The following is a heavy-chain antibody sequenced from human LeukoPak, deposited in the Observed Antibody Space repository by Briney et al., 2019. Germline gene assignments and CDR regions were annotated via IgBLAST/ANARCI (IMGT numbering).Heavy chain of an antibody. D-gene: IGHD6-6*01. CDR2: IYYSGST. CDR3: ARGGSRQISSSDFDS. Sequence: PSETLSLTCTVSGASFKSYYWNWIRQPPGKGLEWIGYIYYSGSTNYNPSLKSRVTISVDTSKNQFSLKLSSVTAADTAVYYCARGGSRQISSSDFDSWGQGTLVTVSS. CDR1: GASFKSYY. J-gene: IGHJ4*02. V-gene: IGHV4-59*01.